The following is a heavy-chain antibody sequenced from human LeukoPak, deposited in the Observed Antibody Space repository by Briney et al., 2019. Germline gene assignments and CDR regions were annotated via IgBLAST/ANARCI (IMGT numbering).Heavy chain of an antibody. CDR1: GFSFSSDW. CDR2: INSDGSST. D-gene: IGHD1-26*01. J-gene: IGHJ4*02. Sequence: PGGSLRLSCAASGFSFSSDWMHWVRQVPGEGLVWVSRINSDGSSTAYADSVKGRFTISRDNAKNTLYLQMNSLRVEDTAVYYCGRALGSPLDYWDQGTLVTVSS. CDR3: GRALGSPLDY. V-gene: IGHV3-74*01.